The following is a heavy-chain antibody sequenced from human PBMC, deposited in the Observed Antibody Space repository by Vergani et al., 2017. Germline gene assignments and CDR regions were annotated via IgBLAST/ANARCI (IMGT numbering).Heavy chain of an antibody. V-gene: IGHV1-69*01. CDR2: IIPIFGTA. CDR1: GGTFSSYA. D-gene: IGHD2-2*01. J-gene: IGHJ6*02. CDR3: ARGYCSSTSCYYYYYYGMDV. Sequence: QVQLVQSGAEVKKPGSSVKVSCKASGGTFSSYAISWVRQAPGQGLEWMGGIIPIFGTANYAQKFQGRVTITADESTSTAYMELRSLRSEDTAVYYCARGYCSSTSCYYYYYYGMDVWGQGTTVTVSS.